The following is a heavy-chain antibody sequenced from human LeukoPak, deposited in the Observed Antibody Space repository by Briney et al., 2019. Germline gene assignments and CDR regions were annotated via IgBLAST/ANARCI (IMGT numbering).Heavy chain of an antibody. CDR3: ARDRGAPFDY. V-gene: IGHV4-61*02. CDR2: IYISGSI. Sequence: KPSETLSLTCTVSGDSISSDSYYWSWIRQPAGKGLEWIGRIYISGSINHNPSLKSRVTISVDTSKNQFSLKLSSVTAADTAVYYCARDRGAPFDYWGQGTGVTVSS. J-gene: IGHJ4*02. CDR1: GDSISSDSYY. D-gene: IGHD3-10*01.